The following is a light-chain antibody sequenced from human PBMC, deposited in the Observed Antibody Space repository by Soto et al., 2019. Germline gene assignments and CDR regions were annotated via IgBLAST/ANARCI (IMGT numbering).Light chain of an antibody. Sequence: QSALTQPASVSGSPGQSITISCTGTSSDVGSYKFVSWYQQHPGKAPKLMIYEGSKRPSGVSNRFSGSKSGNTASLTISGLQSEDEADYYCCSYAGSSTPSYVFGTGTKLTVL. CDR2: EGS. CDR3: CSYAGSSTPSYV. V-gene: IGLV2-23*01. CDR1: SSDVGSYKF. J-gene: IGLJ1*01.